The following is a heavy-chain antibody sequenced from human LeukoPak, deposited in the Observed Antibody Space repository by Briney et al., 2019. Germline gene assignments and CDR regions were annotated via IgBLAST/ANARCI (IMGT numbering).Heavy chain of an antibody. CDR2: IIPIFGTA. J-gene: IGHJ5*02. CDR3: ARVHHNYYDSSGYYAGGNWFDP. D-gene: IGHD3-22*01. Sequence: ASVKVSCKASGGTFSSYAISWVRQAPGQGLEWMGGIIPIFGTANYAQKFQGRVTITADESTSTAYMELSSLRSEDTAVYYRARVHHNYYDSSGYYAGGNWFDPWGQGTLVTVSS. V-gene: IGHV1-69*13. CDR1: GGTFSSYA.